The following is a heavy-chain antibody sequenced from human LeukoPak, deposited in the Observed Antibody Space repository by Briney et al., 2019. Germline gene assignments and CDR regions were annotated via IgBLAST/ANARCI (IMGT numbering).Heavy chain of an antibody. V-gene: IGHV3-15*01. CDR3: TTPPQGIVVVVAATTRDY. J-gene: IGHJ4*02. CDR1: GFTFSNAW. CDR2: IKGKTDGGTT. Sequence: GGSLRLSCAASGFTFSNAWMSWVRQAPGKGLEWVGRIKGKTDGGTTDYAAPVKGRFTISRDDSKNTLYLQMNSLKTEDTAVYYCTTPPQGIVVVVAATTRDYWGQGTLVTVSS. D-gene: IGHD2-15*01.